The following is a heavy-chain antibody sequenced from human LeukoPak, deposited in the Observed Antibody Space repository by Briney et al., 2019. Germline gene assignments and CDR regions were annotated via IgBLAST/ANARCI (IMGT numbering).Heavy chain of an antibody. CDR2: ISRSSNNI. V-gene: IGHV3-48*01. Sequence: GGSLRLSCAASGFTFSDYSMNWVRQAPGKGLEWLAYISRSSNNIFYADSVRGRLTISRDDAKNSLYLQMNSLRAEDTAVYYCSRGGNEFDFWGQGTLVTVSS. D-gene: IGHD2-15*01. CDR1: GFTFSDYS. CDR3: SRGGNEFDF. J-gene: IGHJ4*02.